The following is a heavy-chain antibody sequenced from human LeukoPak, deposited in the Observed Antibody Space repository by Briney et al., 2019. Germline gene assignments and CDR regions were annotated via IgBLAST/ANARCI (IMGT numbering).Heavy chain of an antibody. Sequence: GGSLRLSCVAPRISLSSYAMSWVRQAPGKGLEWVSTITYSGVNEYYADSVKGRFTISRDNSKDTLYLQMNGLRVEDTAVYYCAKTKAYDYVWGSYRTNYFDYWGQGTLVTVSS. CDR3: AKTKAYDYVWGSYRTNYFDY. J-gene: IGHJ4*02. CDR2: ITYSGVNE. D-gene: IGHD3-16*02. CDR1: RISLSSYA. V-gene: IGHV3-23*01.